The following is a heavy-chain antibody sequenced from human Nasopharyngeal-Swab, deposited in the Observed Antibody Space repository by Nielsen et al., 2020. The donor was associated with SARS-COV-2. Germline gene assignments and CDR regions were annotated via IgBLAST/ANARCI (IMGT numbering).Heavy chain of an antibody. CDR2: IIPIFGTA. J-gene: IGHJ4*02. Sequence: SVKVSCKASGGTFSSYAISWVRQAPGQGLEWMGGIIPIFGTANYAQKFQGRVTITADESTSTAYMELSNLRSEDTAVYYCASGSGYYLAKSDWGQGTLVTVSS. CDR1: GGTFSSYA. CDR3: ASGSGYYLAKSD. D-gene: IGHD3-22*01. V-gene: IGHV1-69*13.